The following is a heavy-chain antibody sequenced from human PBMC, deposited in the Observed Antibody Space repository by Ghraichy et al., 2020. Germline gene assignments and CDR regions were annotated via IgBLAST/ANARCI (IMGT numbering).Heavy chain of an antibody. D-gene: IGHD3-22*01. CDR2: ISSSSSTI. CDR3: ARDVVVSDY. J-gene: IGHJ4*02. V-gene: IGHV3-48*02. CDR1: GFTFSSDS. Sequence: GGSLRLSCAASGFTFSSDSMNWVRQAPGKGLEWVAYISSSSSTIYYADSVKGRFTISSDNAQNSRYLQMNSLRDEYTAVDYYARDVVVSDYWGQGTLVTVSS.